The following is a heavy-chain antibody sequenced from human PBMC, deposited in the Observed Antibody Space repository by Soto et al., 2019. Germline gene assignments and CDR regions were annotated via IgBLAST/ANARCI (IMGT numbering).Heavy chain of an antibody. CDR3: AKLAAAATGPFDY. D-gene: IGHD6-13*01. Sequence: GASVKVSCKASGYTFTSYDINWVRQATGQGLEWMGWMNPNSGNTGYAQKFQGRVTMTRNTSISTAYMELSSLRSEDTAVYYCAKLAAAATGPFDYWGQGTLVTVSS. CDR1: GYTFTSYD. V-gene: IGHV1-8*01. CDR2: MNPNSGNT. J-gene: IGHJ4*02.